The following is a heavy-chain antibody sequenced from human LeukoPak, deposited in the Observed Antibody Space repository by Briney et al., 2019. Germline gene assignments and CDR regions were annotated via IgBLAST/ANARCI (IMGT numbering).Heavy chain of an antibody. CDR2: INSDGSRT. CDR1: GFTFSSYW. D-gene: IGHD1-26*01. CDR3: ARPPVSENYYNY. J-gene: IGHJ4*02. Sequence: PGGSLRLSRAGSGFTFSSYWMHWVRQTPGKGLVWVSRINSDGSRTGYADSVKGRFTISRDNAKNTLYLQMNSLRPEDTAVYYCARPPVSENYYNYWGQGTLVTVSS. V-gene: IGHV3-74*01.